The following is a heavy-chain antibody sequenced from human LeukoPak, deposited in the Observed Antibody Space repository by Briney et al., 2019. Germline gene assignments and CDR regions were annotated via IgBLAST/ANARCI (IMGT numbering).Heavy chain of an antibody. CDR1: TVTFSNYW. Sequence: GGSLRLSSAASTVTFSNYWLHWVRHAPGKGLVWVSRISHDGSITTYAHSVKGRFTISRENAQNTLHLQINRLGAEDTALYYYARSLYDIDYWGQGTKVTGSS. D-gene: IGHD3-9*01. J-gene: IGHJ3*01. CDR2: ISHDGSIT. V-gene: IGHV3-74*01. CDR3: ARSLYDIDY.